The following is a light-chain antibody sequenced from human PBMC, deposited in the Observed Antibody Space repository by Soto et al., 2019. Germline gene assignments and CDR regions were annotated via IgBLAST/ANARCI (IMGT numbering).Light chain of an antibody. V-gene: IGKV3-20*01. J-gene: IGKJ5*01. Sequence: EIVLTQSPGTLYVSPGERATLSCRASQSVDNSHVAWYQQRRGLAPRLLIYGASNRATGIPDRFSGSGSGTDFTLTINRLEPEDCAVYFCQQYGNSPPGTFGQGTRL. CDR3: QQYGNSPPGT. CDR2: GAS. CDR1: QSVDNSH.